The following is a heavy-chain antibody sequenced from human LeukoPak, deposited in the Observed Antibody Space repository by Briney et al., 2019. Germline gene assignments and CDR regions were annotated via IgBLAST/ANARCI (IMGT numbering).Heavy chain of an antibody. CDR2: ISYDGSNK. D-gene: IGHD5-18*01. V-gene: IGHV3-30*03. CDR3: ASGYSYGYAFDY. J-gene: IGHJ4*02. Sequence: GGSLRLSCAASGFTFSSYSMNWVRQAPGKGLEWVAVISYDGSNKYYADSVKGRFTISRDNSKNTLYLQMNSLRAEDTAVYYCASGYSYGYAFDYWGQGTLVTVSS. CDR1: GFTFSSYS.